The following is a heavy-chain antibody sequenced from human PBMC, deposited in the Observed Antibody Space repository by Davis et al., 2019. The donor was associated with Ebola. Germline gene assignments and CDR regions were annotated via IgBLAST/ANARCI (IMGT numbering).Heavy chain of an antibody. CDR1: GGTFSSYA. CDR3: ARDHSSSSLFYYGMDV. V-gene: IGHV1-18*01. Sequence: AASVKVSCKASGGTFSSYAISWVRQAPGQGLEWMGWISAYNGNTNYAQKLQGRVTMTTDTSTSTAYMELRSLRSDDTAVYYCARDHSSSSLFYYGMDVWGQGTTVTVSS. CDR2: ISAYNGNT. D-gene: IGHD6-6*01. J-gene: IGHJ6*02.